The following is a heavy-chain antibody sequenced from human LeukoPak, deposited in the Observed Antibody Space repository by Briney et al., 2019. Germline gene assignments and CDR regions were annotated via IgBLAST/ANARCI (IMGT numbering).Heavy chain of an antibody. CDR1: GGSISSSSYY. V-gene: IGHV4-39*01. CDR2: IYYSGST. D-gene: IGHD2-2*01. CDR3: ARHDRGGYCSSTSCLSYAFDI. Sequence: PSETLSLTCTVSGGSISSSSYYWGWIRQPPGKGLEGIGSIYYSGSTYYNPSLKSRVTISVDTSKNQFSLKLSSVTAADTAVYYCARHDRGGYCSSTSCLSYAFDIWGQGTMVTVSS. J-gene: IGHJ3*02.